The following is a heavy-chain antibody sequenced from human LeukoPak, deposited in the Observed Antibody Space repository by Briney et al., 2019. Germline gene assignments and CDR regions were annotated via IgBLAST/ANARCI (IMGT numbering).Heavy chain of an antibody. D-gene: IGHD2-2*01. CDR1: TYTFTSHW. J-gene: IGHJ4*02. CDR2: IFPGDSDT. Sequence: GESLKISCNGSTYTFTSHWIGWVRQMPGKGLEWMGIIFPGDSDTAYSPSFRGQVTISADQSINTAYLQWNSLKTSDTAIYYCVRLSSRSNFDSWGQGTRVTVSS. V-gene: IGHV5-51*01. CDR3: VRLSSRSNFDS.